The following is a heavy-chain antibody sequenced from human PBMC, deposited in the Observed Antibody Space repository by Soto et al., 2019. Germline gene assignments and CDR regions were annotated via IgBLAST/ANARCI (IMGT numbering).Heavy chain of an antibody. V-gene: IGHV1-69*01. Sequence: QVQLVQSGAEVKKPGSSVKVSCKASGGTFSSYAISWVRQAPGQGLEWMGGIIPIFGTATYAQKFQGRVTITADESTSTAYMERSSLRSEDTAVYYCARFIAARRDYYYYGMDVWGQGTTVTVSS. D-gene: IGHD6-6*01. CDR3: ARFIAARRDYYYYGMDV. J-gene: IGHJ6*02. CDR1: GGTFSSYA. CDR2: IIPIFGTA.